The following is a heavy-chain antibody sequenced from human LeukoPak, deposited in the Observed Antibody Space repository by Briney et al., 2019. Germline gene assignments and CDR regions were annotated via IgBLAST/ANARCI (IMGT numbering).Heavy chain of an antibody. D-gene: IGHD4-23*01. CDR2: ISAYNGNT. V-gene: IGHV1-18*01. Sequence: ASVKVSCKASGYTFTSYGISWVRQAQGEGLERMGWISAYNGNTNYAQKLQGRVTMTTDTSTSTAYMELRSLRSDDTAVYYCARVPSNGGVDYWGQGTLVTVSS. CDR3: ARVPSNGGVDY. J-gene: IGHJ4*02. CDR1: GYTFTSYG.